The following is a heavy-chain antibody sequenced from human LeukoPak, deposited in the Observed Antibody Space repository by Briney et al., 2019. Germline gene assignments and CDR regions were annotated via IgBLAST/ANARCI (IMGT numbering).Heavy chain of an antibody. CDR1: GVTFTSYA. CDR2: ISGSGGGT. CDR3: VKDLGRYRNNCFDY. V-gene: IGHV3-23*01. Sequence: QSGGSLRLSSAASGVTFTSYATSWGRQAPEKGLEWVSTISGSGGGTYYADSVKGRFTISRDDSKNTLYLQMNSLRAEDTAVYYCVKDLGRYRNNCFDYWGQGTLVTVSS. D-gene: IGHD1-26*01. J-gene: IGHJ4*02.